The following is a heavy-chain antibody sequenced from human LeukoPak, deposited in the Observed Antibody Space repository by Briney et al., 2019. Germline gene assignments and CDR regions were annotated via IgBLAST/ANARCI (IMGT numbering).Heavy chain of an antibody. V-gene: IGHV1-46*01. CDR2: INPSGGST. CDR1: GGTFSSYA. D-gene: IGHD2-8*01. Sequence: ASVKVSCKASGGTFSSYAISWVRQAPGQGLEWMGIINPSGGSTSYAQKFQGRVTMTRDTSTSTVYMELSSLRSEDTAVYYCASLAIGYCTNGVCYDYWGQGTLVTVSS. J-gene: IGHJ4*02. CDR3: ASLAIGYCTNGVCYDY.